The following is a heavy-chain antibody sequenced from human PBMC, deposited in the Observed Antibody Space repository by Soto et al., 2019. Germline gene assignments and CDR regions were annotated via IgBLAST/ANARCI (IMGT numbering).Heavy chain of an antibody. V-gene: IGHV7-4-1*01. CDR2: INTNTGNP. Sequence: ASVKVSCKASGYTFTSYGISWVRQAPGQGLEWMGWINTNTGNPTYAQGFTGRFVFSLDTSVSTAYLQICSLKAEDTAVYYCARDPTYSSGNWFDPWGQGTLVTVSS. CDR1: GYTFTSYG. D-gene: IGHD6-25*01. CDR3: ARDPTYSSGNWFDP. J-gene: IGHJ5*02.